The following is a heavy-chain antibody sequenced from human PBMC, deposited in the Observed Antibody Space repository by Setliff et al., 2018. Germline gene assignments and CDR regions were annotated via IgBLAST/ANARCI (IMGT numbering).Heavy chain of an antibody. CDR1: GYTFTNYA. CDR3: ARGDVYSGSYYHFDY. J-gene: IGHJ4*02. D-gene: IGHD1-26*01. CDR2: INAGNGNI. Sequence: ASVKVSCKASGYTFTNYAIHWVRQAPGQGLEWMGWINAGNGNIRYSQNFQGRVTITRDTSASTAYMELSSLTSEDTAIYYCARGDVYSGSYYHFDYWGQGTLVTSPQ. V-gene: IGHV1-3*01.